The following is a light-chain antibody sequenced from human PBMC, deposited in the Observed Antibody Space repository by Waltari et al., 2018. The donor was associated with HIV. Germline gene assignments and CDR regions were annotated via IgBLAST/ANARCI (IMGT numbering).Light chain of an antibody. V-gene: IGLV1-44*01. CDR3: ASWDDSLNGPV. Sequence: QSVLTQPPSTSGTPAQRVTMPCSGSSSNIGRNTVSWFPQLPGKAPKVLIYGKNQRPSGVPDRFSGSKSGTSASLAIGGLQSEDEADYYCASWDDSLNGPVFGGGTTLTVL. CDR2: GKN. J-gene: IGLJ2*01. CDR1: SSNIGRNT.